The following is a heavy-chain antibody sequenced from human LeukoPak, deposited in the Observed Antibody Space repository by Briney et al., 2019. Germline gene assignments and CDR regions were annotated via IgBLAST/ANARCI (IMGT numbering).Heavy chain of an antibody. Sequence: GESLKISCKASGYNFATFWIGWVRQMPGRGLEWLGIIFPGDSDTRYSPSFEGQITISADKSITTAYLQWSSLKASDTAVYFCGRWVVGNPKNYFDFWGRGTLVTASS. CDR2: IFPGDSDT. V-gene: IGHV5-51*01. J-gene: IGHJ4*02. D-gene: IGHD2-21*01. CDR3: GRWVVGNPKNYFDF. CDR1: GYNFATFW.